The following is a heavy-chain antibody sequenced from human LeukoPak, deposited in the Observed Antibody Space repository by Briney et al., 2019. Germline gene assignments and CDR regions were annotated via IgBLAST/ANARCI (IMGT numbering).Heavy chain of an antibody. V-gene: IGHV5-51*01. Sequence: GESLKISCKGSGXSFTNYWIGWVRQMPGKGLEWMGIIYPGDSDTRYSPSFQGQVTISADKSITTAYLQWSSLKASDTAIYYCARLSVEYSSGQAFDPWGQGTLVTVSS. CDR1: GXSFTNYW. CDR2: IYPGDSDT. CDR3: ARLSVEYSSGQAFDP. J-gene: IGHJ5*02. D-gene: IGHD6-19*01.